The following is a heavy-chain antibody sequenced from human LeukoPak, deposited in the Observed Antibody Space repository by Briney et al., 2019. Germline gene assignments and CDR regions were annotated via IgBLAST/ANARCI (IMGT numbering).Heavy chain of an antibody. CDR2: ISYDGSNK. J-gene: IGHJ6*02. CDR1: GFTFSSYA. V-gene: IGHV3-30*04. D-gene: IGHD6-19*01. Sequence: GRSLRLSCAASGFTFSSYAMHWVRQAPGKGLEWVAVISYDGSNKYYADSVKGRFTISRDNSKNTLYLQMNSLRAEDTAVYYCARDLVVSSSGWEIYYYGMDVWGQGTTVTVSS. CDR3: ARDLVVSSSGWEIYYYGMDV.